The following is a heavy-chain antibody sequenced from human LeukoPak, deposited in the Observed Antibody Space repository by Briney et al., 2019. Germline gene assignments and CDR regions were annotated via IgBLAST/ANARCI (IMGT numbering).Heavy chain of an antibody. CDR2: INPSGGST. V-gene: IGHV1-46*01. CDR3: ARDSYYYDSSGYLPQYTIDY. Sequence: ASVKVSCKASGYTFTSYYMHWVRQAPGQGLEWMGIINPSGGSTSYAQKFQGRVTMTRDTSTSTVYMELSSLRSEDTAVYYCARDSYYYDSSGYLPQYTIDYRGQGTLVTVSS. D-gene: IGHD3-22*01. CDR1: GYTFTSYY. J-gene: IGHJ4*02.